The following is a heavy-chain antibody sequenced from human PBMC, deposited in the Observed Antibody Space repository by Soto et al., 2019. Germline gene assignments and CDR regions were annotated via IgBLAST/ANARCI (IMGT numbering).Heavy chain of an antibody. CDR1: GYTFSDYY. J-gene: IGHJ4*02. D-gene: IGHD3-3*01. CDR3: ASHYDMWSGYLSPVDY. CDR2: IDTSGTKI. V-gene: IGHV3-11*01. Sequence: PGGSLRLSCAASGYTFSDYYMSWIRQAPGKGREGISYIDTSGTKIYYADSVKGRFTITRDNAKNSLYLEMNSLRDEDTAVYYCASHYDMWSGYLSPVDYWGQGTLVTVSS.